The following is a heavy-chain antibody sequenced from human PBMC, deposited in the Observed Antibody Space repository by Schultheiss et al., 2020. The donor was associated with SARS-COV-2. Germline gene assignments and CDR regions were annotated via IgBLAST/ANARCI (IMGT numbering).Heavy chain of an antibody. J-gene: IGHJ6*02. D-gene: IGHD4-11*01. CDR1: GFTFSSYA. Sequence: GGSLRLSCAASGFTFSSYAMHWVRQAPGKGLEWVAVISYDGSNKYYADSVKGRFTISRDNSKNTLYLQMNSLRAEDTAVYYCARGSNPFPHYYGMDVWGQGTTVTVSS. V-gene: IGHV3-30-3*01. CDR2: ISYDGSNK. CDR3: ARGSNPFPHYYGMDV.